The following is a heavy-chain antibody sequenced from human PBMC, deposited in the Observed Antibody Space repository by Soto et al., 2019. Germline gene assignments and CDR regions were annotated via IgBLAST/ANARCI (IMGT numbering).Heavy chain of an antibody. V-gene: IGHV4-39*07. D-gene: IGHD3-3*01. J-gene: IGHJ4*02. CDR2: IYYSGST. CDR3: ARAEWTTPYYFDY. Sequence: PSETLSLTCTVSGGSISSSSYYWGWIRQPPGKGLEWIGSIYYSGSTNYNPSLKSRVTISVDTSKNQFSLKLSSVTAADTAVYYCARAEWTTPYYFDYWGQGTLVTVSS. CDR1: GGSISSSSYY.